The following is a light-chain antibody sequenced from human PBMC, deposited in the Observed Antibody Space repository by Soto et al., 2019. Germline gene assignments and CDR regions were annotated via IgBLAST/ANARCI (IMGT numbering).Light chain of an antibody. Sequence: DMQETQSPPTLCASVGDRTTITCRVSQTISTWMAWYQQKPGKAPKLLVYDASTLQSGVASRFSGSGSGTELTLTISSLQSEDFGVYYCQPYNNWPPISFGQGTRLEIK. CDR2: DAS. CDR1: QTISTW. V-gene: IGKV1-5*01. CDR3: QPYNNWPPIS. J-gene: IGKJ5*01.